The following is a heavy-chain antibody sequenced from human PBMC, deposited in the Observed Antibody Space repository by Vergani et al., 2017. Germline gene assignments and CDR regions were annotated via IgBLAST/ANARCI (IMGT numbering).Heavy chain of an antibody. V-gene: IGHV3-7*01. Sequence: EVQLVESGGGLVQPGGSLRLSCAASGFTFSSYWMSWVRQAPGKGLEWVANIKQDGSEKYYVDSVKGRFTISRDNAKNSLYLQMNSLRAEDTAVYYCARDGEYYDFWSGYPYYYYYMDVWGKGTTVTVSS. CDR1: GFTFSSYW. D-gene: IGHD3-3*01. CDR3: ARDGEYYDFWSGYPYYYYYMDV. CDR2: IKQDGSEK. J-gene: IGHJ6*03.